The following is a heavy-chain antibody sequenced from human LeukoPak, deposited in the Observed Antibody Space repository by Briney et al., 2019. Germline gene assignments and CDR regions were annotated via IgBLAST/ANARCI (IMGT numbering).Heavy chain of an antibody. V-gene: IGHV1-2*06. CDR3: ARDYCSSTSCLFDY. J-gene: IGHJ4*02. Sequence: APVKVSCKASGYTFTGYHMHWVRQAPGQGLEWMGRINPNSGDTNYAQKFQGRVTMTRDTSISTAYMELSRLRSDDTAVYYCARDYCSSTSCLFDYWGQGTLVTVSS. CDR2: INPNSGDT. D-gene: IGHD2-2*01. CDR1: GYTFTGYH.